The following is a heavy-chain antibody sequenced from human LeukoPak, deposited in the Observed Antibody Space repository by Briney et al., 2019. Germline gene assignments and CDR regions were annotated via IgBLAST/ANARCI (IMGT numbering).Heavy chain of an antibody. D-gene: IGHD4-17*01. Sequence: PGGSLRLSCAASGFSFRNYAMSWVRQAPGKGLEWVSSISDSGGATYYADSVKGRFTISRDNSRNTLYLQLSSLGADDTAVYYCAKIAPWGAVTTTDGFDYWGQGTLVTVSS. CDR1: GFSFRNYA. V-gene: IGHV3-23*01. J-gene: IGHJ4*02. CDR3: AKIAPWGAVTTTDGFDY. CDR2: ISDSGGAT.